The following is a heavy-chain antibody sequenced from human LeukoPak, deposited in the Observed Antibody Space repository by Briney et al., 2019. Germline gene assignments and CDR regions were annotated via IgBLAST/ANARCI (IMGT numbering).Heavy chain of an antibody. J-gene: IGHJ5*02. CDR2: TYYRSKWYN. V-gene: IGHV6-1*01. Sequence: SPTLSLSFSSSASSVSINSAAWNWIRQSPSKGLEWLARTYYRSKWYNDYAVSVQSRITINPDTSKNQFSLQLNSVTPEDTAVYYCAREAYSSSWYEENWFDPWGQGTLVTVSS. CDR1: ASSVSINSAA. D-gene: IGHD6-13*01. CDR3: AREAYSSSWYEENWFDP.